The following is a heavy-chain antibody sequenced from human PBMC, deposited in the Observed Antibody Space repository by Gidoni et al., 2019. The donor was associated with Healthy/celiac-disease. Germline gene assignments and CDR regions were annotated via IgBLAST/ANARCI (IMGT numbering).Heavy chain of an antibody. CDR3: ARHGLGVVVPAANNWFDP. V-gene: IGHV5-10-1*01. CDR1: GYSFTSYW. Sequence: EVQLVQSGAEVKKPGESLRISCKGSGYSFTSYWLSWVRQMPGKGLEWMGRIDPSDSYTNYSPSFQGHVTISADKSISTAYLQWSSLKASDTAMYYCARHGLGVVVPAANNWFDPWGQGTLVTVSS. CDR2: IDPSDSYT. J-gene: IGHJ5*02. D-gene: IGHD2-2*01.